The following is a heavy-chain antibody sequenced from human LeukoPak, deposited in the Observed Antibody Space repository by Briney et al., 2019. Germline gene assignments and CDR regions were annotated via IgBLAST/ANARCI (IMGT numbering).Heavy chain of an antibody. CDR3: ARVGDGYKNDAFDI. CDR1: GFTFGRYS. V-gene: IGHV3-21*06. Sequence: SGGSLRLSCAASGFTFGRYSMNWVRQAPGKGLEWVSSISSSSTYIYYADSVKGRFTVSRDNAKNSLYLQMNSLRAEDTAMYYCARVGDGYKNDAFDIWSQGTMVTVSS. J-gene: IGHJ3*02. D-gene: IGHD5-24*01. CDR2: ISSSSTYI.